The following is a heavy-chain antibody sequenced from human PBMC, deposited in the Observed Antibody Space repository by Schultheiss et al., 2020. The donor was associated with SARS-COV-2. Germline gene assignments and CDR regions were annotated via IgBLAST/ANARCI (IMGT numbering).Heavy chain of an antibody. CDR1: GGSISNGDHT. Sequence: SQTLSLTCAVSGGSISNGDHTWSWIRQPPGKDLEWIGYIYHSGSAYYNPSLKSRVTMSIERSANQFSLRLNSVIAADTTVYYCARGLRGSGDHCSKGVCHPYYCYALDVWGQGTTVTVSS. J-gene: IGHJ6*02. CDR3: ARGLRGSGDHCSKGVCHPYYCYALDV. CDR2: IYHSGSA. D-gene: IGHD2-8*01. V-gene: IGHV4-30-2*01.